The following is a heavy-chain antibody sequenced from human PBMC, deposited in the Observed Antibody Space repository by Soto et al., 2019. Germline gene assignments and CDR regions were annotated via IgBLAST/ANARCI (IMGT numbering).Heavy chain of an antibody. V-gene: IGHV5-10-1*01. D-gene: IGHD6-13*01. Sequence: GESLKISCRGPGYSFADYWITWVSQKTGKGLEWMGRSDPSDSYTNHSPSYQGHETISADKSISTAYLKWSSLKASDNAMYYCTRFSSSGEWMDVWGQGTTVTVSS. CDR2: SDPSDSYT. CDR3: TRFSSSGEWMDV. J-gene: IGHJ6*02. CDR1: GYSFADYW.